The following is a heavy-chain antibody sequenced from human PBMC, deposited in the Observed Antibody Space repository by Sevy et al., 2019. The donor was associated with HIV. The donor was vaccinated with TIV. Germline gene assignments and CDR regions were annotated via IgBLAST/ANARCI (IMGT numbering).Heavy chain of an antibody. Sequence: GGSLRLSCAASGFTFEDYGMSWVRRVPGKGPEWVSARNWNGGSTAYADSVKGRFTISRDNAKNALFLQMKGLRAEDTALYYCARDPPSYYDYRTGYHDSWGQGTRVTVSS. CDR1: GFTFEDYG. CDR3: ARDPPSYYDYRTGYHDS. D-gene: IGHD3-3*01. J-gene: IGHJ4*02. V-gene: IGHV3-20*04. CDR2: RNWNGGST.